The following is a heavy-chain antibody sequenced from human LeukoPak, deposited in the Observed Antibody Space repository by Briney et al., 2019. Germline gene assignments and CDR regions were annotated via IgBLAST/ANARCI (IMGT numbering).Heavy chain of an antibody. CDR1: GFTFSSYW. CDR2: ISSGSSYI. D-gene: IGHD3-10*01. CDR3: ARAPFGTESL. V-gene: IGHV3-21*01. Sequence: GGSLRLSCVVSGFTFSSYWTQWVRQAPGKGLVWVSSISSGSSYIYYADSVKGRFTISRDNAKNSLYLQMNSLRAEDTAVYYCARAPFGTESLWGQGTLVTVSS. J-gene: IGHJ4*02.